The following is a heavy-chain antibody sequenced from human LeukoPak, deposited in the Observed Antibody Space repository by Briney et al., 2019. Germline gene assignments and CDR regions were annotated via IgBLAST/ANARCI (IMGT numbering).Heavy chain of an antibody. J-gene: IGHJ4*02. Sequence: SSETLSLTCTVSGVSISSYYWSWIRQPPGKGLGWVGYIYYSGSTNYNPSLKSRVTTSVDTSKNQLSLKLSSVTAADTAVYYCARVIGYCSSTSCFGYFDYWGQGTLVTVSS. CDR2: IYYSGST. V-gene: IGHV4-59*08. CDR1: GVSISSYY. D-gene: IGHD2-2*01. CDR3: ARVIGYCSSTSCFGYFDY.